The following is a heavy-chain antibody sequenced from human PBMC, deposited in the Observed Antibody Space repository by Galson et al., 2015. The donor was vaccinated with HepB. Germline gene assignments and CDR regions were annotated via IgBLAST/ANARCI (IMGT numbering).Heavy chain of an antibody. CDR3: ARLSRDGYNY. CDR2: ISYDGINK. CDR1: GFTFSNYA. V-gene: IGHV3-30-3*01. J-gene: IGHJ4*02. Sequence: SLRLSCAISGFTFSNYAAHWVRQAPGEGLAWVAVISYDGINKYYADSVKGRFTISRDNSKNTLYLQMNSLRAEDTAVYYCARLSRDGYNYWGQGTLVTVSS. D-gene: IGHD5-24*01.